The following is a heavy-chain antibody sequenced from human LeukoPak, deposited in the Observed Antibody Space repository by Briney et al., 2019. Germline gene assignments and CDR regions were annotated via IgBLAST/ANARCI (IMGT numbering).Heavy chain of an antibody. V-gene: IGHV4-31*03. CDR1: GGSISSGGYY. J-gene: IGHJ5*02. CDR3: ARERPYDILTGGCWFDP. CDR2: IYYSGST. D-gene: IGHD3-9*01. Sequence: PSETLSLTCTVSGGSISSGGYYWSWIRQHPGKGLEWIGYIYYSGSTYYNPSLKSRVTISVDTSKNQFSLKLSSVTAADTAVYYCARERPYDILTGGCWFDPWGQGTLVTVSS.